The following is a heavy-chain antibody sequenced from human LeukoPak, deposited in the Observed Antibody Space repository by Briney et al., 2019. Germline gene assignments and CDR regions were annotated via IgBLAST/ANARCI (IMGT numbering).Heavy chain of an antibody. CDR1: GFTFSDYY. Sequence: GGPLRLSCAASGFTFSDYYMSWIRQAPGKGLEWVSYISSSGSTIYYADSVKGRFTISRDNAKNSLYLQMNSLRAEDTAVYYCARCIAATPYAFDIWGQGTMVTVSS. J-gene: IGHJ3*02. CDR3: ARCIAATPYAFDI. V-gene: IGHV3-11*01. CDR2: ISSSGSTI. D-gene: IGHD6-13*01.